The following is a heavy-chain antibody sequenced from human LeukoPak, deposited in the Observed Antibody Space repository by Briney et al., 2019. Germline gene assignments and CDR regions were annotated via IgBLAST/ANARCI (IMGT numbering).Heavy chain of an antibody. CDR1: GFTFSNYG. Sequence: PGGSLRLSCAASGFTFSNYGMSCVRQAPGKGLEWASGISGSGGSTYYADSVKGRFTISRDNSKNTLYLQMNSLRAEDTAVYYCARDLGAPWGQGTLVTVSS. V-gene: IGHV3-23*01. CDR3: ARDLGAP. J-gene: IGHJ5*02. CDR2: ISGSGGST. D-gene: IGHD4/OR15-4a*01.